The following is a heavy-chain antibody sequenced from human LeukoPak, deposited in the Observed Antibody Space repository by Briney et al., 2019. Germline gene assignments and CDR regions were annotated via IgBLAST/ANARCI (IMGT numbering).Heavy chain of an antibody. V-gene: IGHV1-8*01. D-gene: IGHD3-10*01. CDR2: MNPNSGNT. CDR3: ARDSLLPMVRGVAYYYYYYGMDV. Sequence: ASVKVSCKASGYTFTSYDINWVRQATGQGLEWMGWMNPNSGNTGYAQKFQGRVTMTRNTSISTAYMELSSLRSEDTAVYYCARDSLLPMVRGVAYYYYYYGMDVWGQGTTVTVSS. CDR1: GYTFTSYD. J-gene: IGHJ6*02.